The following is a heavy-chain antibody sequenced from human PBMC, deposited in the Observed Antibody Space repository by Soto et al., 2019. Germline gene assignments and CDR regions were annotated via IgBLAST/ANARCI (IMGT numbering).Heavy chain of an antibody. D-gene: IGHD6-19*01. Sequence: VGSLRLSCSASGFTFSSYCISWVRQAPVNWLEWVARISGNCSETSYSYCVRGRSTISIDNSKDKLFLHMNSLRADDTAVYYCGNERRGSGWFVSNYWG. CDR3: GNERRGSGWFVSNY. CDR2: ISGNCSET. J-gene: IGHJ4*01. V-gene: IGHV3-23*01. CDR1: GFTFSSYC.